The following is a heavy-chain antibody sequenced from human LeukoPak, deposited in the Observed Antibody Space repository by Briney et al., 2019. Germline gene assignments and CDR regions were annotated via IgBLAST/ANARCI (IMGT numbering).Heavy chain of an antibody. CDR1: GGSISSSSYF. Sequence: PSETLSLTCTVSGGSISSSSYFWGWIREPPGKGLEWIGNIYFSGTTYYNPSLKSRVTIFVDTSKNQFSLKLSSVTAADTAVYYCARLCDFSSGRYMDVSGKGTTVTVS. J-gene: IGHJ6*03. CDR3: ARLCDFSSGRYMDV. V-gene: IGHV4-39*01. CDR2: IYFSGTT. D-gene: IGHD3-3*01.